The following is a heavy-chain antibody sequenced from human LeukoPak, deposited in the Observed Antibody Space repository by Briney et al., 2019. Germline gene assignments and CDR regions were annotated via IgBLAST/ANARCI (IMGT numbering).Heavy chain of an antibody. D-gene: IGHD2-2*01. CDR1: GFTFDDYG. Sequence: GGSLRLSCTDSGFTFDDYGMSWVRQAPGKGLEWVSGINWNGGSTGYADSVKGRFTISRDNAKKSLYLQMNSLRAEDTALYYCARGSTSSYYYYMDVWGKGTTVTVSS. CDR2: INWNGGST. CDR3: ARGSTSSYYYYMDV. V-gene: IGHV3-20*04. J-gene: IGHJ6*03.